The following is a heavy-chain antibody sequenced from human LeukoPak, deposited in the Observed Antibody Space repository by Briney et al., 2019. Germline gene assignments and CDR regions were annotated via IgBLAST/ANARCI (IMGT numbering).Heavy chain of an antibody. Sequence: PSETLSLTCTVSGGSISSSSYYWGWIRQPPGKGLEWIGSIYYSGSTYYNPSLKSRVTMSVDPSKNQFSLKLTSVTVADTATYYCVRQGTNSGYYLLDYWGQGHLVIVSS. J-gene: IGHJ4*02. D-gene: IGHD3-22*01. CDR2: IYYSGST. V-gene: IGHV4-39*01. CDR3: VRQGTNSGYYLLDY. CDR1: GGSISSSSYY.